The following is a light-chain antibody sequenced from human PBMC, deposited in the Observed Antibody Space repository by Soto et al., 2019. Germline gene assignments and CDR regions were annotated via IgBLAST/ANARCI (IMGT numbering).Light chain of an antibody. CDR3: QQYGSSGT. CDR2: GAS. J-gene: IGKJ5*01. Sequence: EIVLTQSAGALSLSPGERATLSCRASQSVSSSYLAWYQQKPGQAPRLLIYGASNRATGIPDRFSGSGSGADFTLTISRLEPEDFAVYYCQQYGSSGTFGQGTRLEIK. CDR1: QSVSSSY. V-gene: IGKV3-20*01.